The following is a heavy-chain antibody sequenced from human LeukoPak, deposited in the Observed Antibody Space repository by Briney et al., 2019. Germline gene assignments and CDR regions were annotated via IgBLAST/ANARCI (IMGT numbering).Heavy chain of an antibody. CDR3: TLTMIVVARSHFDY. D-gene: IGHD3-22*01. CDR2: IRSKGHGGTT. Sequence: SLRLSCTASGFTFGEYGMSWVRQAPGKGLEWIGFIRSKGHGGTTEYAASVKGRFTISRDYSKSIAYLQLNSLKTEDTAVYYCTLTMIVVARSHFDYWGQGTLVTVSS. CDR1: GFTFGEYG. J-gene: IGHJ4*02. V-gene: IGHV3-49*04.